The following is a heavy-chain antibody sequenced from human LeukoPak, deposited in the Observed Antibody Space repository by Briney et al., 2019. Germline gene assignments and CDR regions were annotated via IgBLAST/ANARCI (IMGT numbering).Heavy chain of an antibody. CDR2: IWYDGSNK. CDR1: GFTFSSYG. V-gene: IGHV3-33*01. CDR3: ARGLGSSWEDS. Sequence: PGGSLRLSCAASGFTFSSYGMHWVRQAPGKGLEWVAVIWYDGSNKYYADSVKGRFTISRDNSKNTLYLQMNSLRAEDTAVYYCARGLGSSWEDSWGQGTLVTVSS. D-gene: IGHD6-13*01. J-gene: IGHJ4*02.